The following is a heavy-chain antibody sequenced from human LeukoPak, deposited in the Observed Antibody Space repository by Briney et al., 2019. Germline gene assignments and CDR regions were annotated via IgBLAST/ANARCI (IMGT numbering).Heavy chain of an antibody. CDR1: GGSISSYY. V-gene: IGHV4-59*01. CDR2: IYYSGST. CDR3: ARVLARRLMDV. J-gene: IGHJ6*04. Sequence: SETLSLTCTVSGGSISSYYWSWIRQPPGKGLEWIGYIYYSGSTNYNPSLKSRATISVDTSKNQFSLKLSSVTAADTAVYYCARVLARRLMDVWGKGTTVTVSS. D-gene: IGHD3-3*01.